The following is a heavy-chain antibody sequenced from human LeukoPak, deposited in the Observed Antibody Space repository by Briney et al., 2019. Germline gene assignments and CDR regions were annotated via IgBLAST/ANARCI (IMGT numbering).Heavy chain of an antibody. Sequence: GASVKVSCKTSGYTFRNYIIHWVRQAPGQGLEWVGWVNAANGYTKYLQRFQNRVTITRDTSATTVYMELNSLRPEDTARYFCARGKDCGGDCYSLDYWVQGTLVTVSS. CDR3: ARGKDCGGDCYSLDY. V-gene: IGHV1-3*01. CDR1: GYTFRNYI. D-gene: IGHD2-21*02. J-gene: IGHJ4*02. CDR2: VNAANGYT.